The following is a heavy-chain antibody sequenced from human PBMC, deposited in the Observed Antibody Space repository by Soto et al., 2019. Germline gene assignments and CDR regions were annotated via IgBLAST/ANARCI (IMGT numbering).Heavy chain of an antibody. Sequence: VQLVESGGGLVKPGGSLRLSCAASGFTFSSYSMNWVRQAPGKGLEWVSSISSSSSYIYYADSVKGRFTISRDNAKNSLYLQMNSLRAEDTAVYYCARGPTTVTTGGNDFWGQGTLVTVSS. CDR2: ISSSSSYI. CDR1: GFTFSSYS. CDR3: ARGPTTVTTGGNDF. V-gene: IGHV3-21*01. J-gene: IGHJ4*02. D-gene: IGHD4-17*01.